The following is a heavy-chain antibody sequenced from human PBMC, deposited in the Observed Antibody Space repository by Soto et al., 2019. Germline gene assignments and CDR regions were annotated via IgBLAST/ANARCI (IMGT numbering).Heavy chain of an antibody. CDR1: GFTFSSYA. D-gene: IGHD6-13*01. CDR2: ISYDGSNK. Sequence: QVQLVESGGGVVQPGRSLRLSCAASGFTFSSYAMHWVRQAPGKGLEWVAVISYDGSNKYYADSVKGRFTISRDNSKNTLYLQMNSLRAEDTAVYYSARDGKDSSSWYDRYYYGMDVWGQGTTVTVSS. CDR3: ARDGKDSSSWYDRYYYGMDV. J-gene: IGHJ6*02. V-gene: IGHV3-30-3*01.